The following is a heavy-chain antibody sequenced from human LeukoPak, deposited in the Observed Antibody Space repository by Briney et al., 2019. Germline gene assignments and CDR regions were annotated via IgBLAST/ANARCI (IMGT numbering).Heavy chain of an antibody. CDR3: ARGMRWLQSLYY. CDR2: MKPNSGNT. D-gene: IGHD5-24*01. J-gene: IGHJ4*02. V-gene: IGHV1-8*01. Sequence: ASVKDSCKASRYTFTSYDINWVRQAPGQGLERMGRMKPNSGNTDYAQKFQDRVTMTRNTSISTSYFQLISLRAEDAAVYYCARGMRWLQSLYYWGQGTLVTVSS. CDR1: RYTFTSYD.